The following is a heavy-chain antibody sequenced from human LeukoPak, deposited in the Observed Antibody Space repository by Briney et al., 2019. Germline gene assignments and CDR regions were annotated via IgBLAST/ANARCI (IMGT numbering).Heavy chain of an antibody. J-gene: IGHJ5*02. D-gene: IGHD5-12*01. CDR2: VNESGGT. Sequence: SETLSLTCAVYVGSFSGYHWNWIRQPPGKGPEWIGEVNESGGTNINPSLRSRVILSVDTSMNQFSLKLISVTAADTGVYYCATYSAYSNWFDPWGQGTLVTVSS. V-gene: IGHV4-34*01. CDR1: VGSFSGYH. CDR3: ATYSAYSNWFDP.